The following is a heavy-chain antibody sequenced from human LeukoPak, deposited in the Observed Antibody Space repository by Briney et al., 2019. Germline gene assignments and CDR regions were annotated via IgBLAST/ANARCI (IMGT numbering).Heavy chain of an antibody. Sequence: PSETLSLTCAVYGGSFSGYYWSWIRQPPGKGLEWIGEINHSGSTNYNPSLKGRVTISVDTSKNQFSLKLSSVTAADTAVYYCARGRPNIVVVPAATMFVYWGQGTLVTVSS. CDR2: INHSGST. J-gene: IGHJ4*02. D-gene: IGHD2-2*01. CDR3: ARGRPNIVVVPAATMFVY. V-gene: IGHV4-34*01. CDR1: GGSFSGYY.